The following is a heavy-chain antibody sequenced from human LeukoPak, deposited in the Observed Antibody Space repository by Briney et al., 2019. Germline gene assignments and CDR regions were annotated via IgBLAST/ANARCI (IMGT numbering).Heavy chain of an antibody. J-gene: IGHJ4*02. V-gene: IGHV4-39*01. CDR3: ARRNGQDIVATFRRRYYFDY. CDR1: GGSIYSTSHY. Sequence: SETLSLTCTVSGGSIYSTSHYWGWIRQPPGKGLEWIGSIYYSGSTYYTPSLKSRVTISVDTSKNQFSLKLSSVTAADTAVYYCARRNGQDIVATFRRRYYFDYWGQGTLVTVSS. D-gene: IGHD5-12*01. CDR2: IYYSGST.